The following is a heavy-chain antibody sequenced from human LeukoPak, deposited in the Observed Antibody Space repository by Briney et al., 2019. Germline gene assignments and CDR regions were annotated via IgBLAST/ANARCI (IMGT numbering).Heavy chain of an antibody. V-gene: IGHV3-23*01. CDR2: ISGSGDST. D-gene: IGHD4-17*01. CDR1: GFTFSNYW. J-gene: IGHJ3*02. CDR3: AKDLRPSPIAFHI. Sequence: PGGSLRLSCAASGFTFSNYWMHWVRQAPGKGLEWVSSISGSGDSTYYADSVKGRFTISRDNSKNTLYLQMNSLRAEDTAVYYCAKDLRPSPIAFHIWGQGTMVTVSS.